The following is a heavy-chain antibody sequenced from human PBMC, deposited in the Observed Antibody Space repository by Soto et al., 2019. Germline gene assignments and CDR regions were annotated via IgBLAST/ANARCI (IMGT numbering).Heavy chain of an antibody. CDR1: GFTFSNAW. V-gene: IGHV3-15*01. D-gene: IGHD3-10*01. CDR2: IKSKTDGGTT. CDR3: TTPTIIGGSGSYYFAFDI. Sequence: GGSLRLSCAASGFTFSNAWMSWVRQAPGKGLEWVGRIKSKTDGGTTDYAAPVKGRFTISRDDSKNTLYLQMNSLKTEDTAVYYCTTPTIIGGSGSYYFAFDIWGQGTMVTVSS. J-gene: IGHJ3*02.